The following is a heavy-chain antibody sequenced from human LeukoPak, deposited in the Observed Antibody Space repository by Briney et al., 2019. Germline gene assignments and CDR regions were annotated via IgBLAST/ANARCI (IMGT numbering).Heavy chain of an antibody. D-gene: IGHD4-17*01. CDR1: GFTFSDYY. CDR2: ISSSGSTI. CDR3: ARDGPYGARGVAYDY. J-gene: IGHJ4*02. V-gene: IGHV3-11*04. Sequence: KSGGSLRLSCAASGFTFSDYYMSWIRQAPGKGLEGVSYISSSGSTIYYADSVKGRFTISRDNAKNSLYLQMNSLRAEDTAVYYCARDGPYGARGVAYDYWGQGTLVTVSS.